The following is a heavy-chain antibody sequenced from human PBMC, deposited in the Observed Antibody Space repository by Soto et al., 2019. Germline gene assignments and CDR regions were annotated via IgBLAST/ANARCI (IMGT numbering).Heavy chain of an antibody. CDR3: AKDEGGIFDS. D-gene: IGHD3-16*01. Sequence: ASVKVSCKASGYTFTSYYMHWVRQAPGQGLEWMGFIFPNSGGSTTSAQQFEGRVTMTRDSSISTAYLELSGLTPDDTAVYYCAKDEGGIFDSWGQGTLVTVSS. CDR2: IFPNSGGST. CDR1: GYTFTSYY. V-gene: IGHV1-2*02. J-gene: IGHJ4*01.